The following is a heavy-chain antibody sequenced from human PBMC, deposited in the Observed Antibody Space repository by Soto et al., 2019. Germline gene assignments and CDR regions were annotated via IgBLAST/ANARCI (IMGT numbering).Heavy chain of an antibody. CDR1: GITFNTHT. CDR2: ISGSVVST. V-gene: IGHV3-23*01. D-gene: IGHD2-8*02. Sequence: EVQLLESGGGWVQPGGSLRLSCAASGITFNTHTMGWVRQAPGKGLEWVAAISGSVVSTYYADSVKGRFSISRDNSHNMVFLQLKSLTVEDTAVYYCAKDLSSCSGGVCYSLYFDSWGQGALVTVSS. J-gene: IGHJ4*02. CDR3: AKDLSSCSGGVCYSLYFDS.